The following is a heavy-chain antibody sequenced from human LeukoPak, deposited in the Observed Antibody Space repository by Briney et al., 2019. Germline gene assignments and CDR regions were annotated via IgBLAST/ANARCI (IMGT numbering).Heavy chain of an antibody. CDR2: IYYSGST. CDR1: GGSISSSSYY. Sequence: PSETLSLTCTVSGGSISSSSYYWGWIHQPPGKGLEWIGSIYYSGSTYYNPSLKSRVTISVDTSKNQFSLKLSSVTAADTAVYYCARKLYLSSSSYHFDYWGQGTLVTVSS. D-gene: IGHD6-6*01. CDR3: ARKLYLSSSSYHFDY. J-gene: IGHJ4*02. V-gene: IGHV4-39*01.